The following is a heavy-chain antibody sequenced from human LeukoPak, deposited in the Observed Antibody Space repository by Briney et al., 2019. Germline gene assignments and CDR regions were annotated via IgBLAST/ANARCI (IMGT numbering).Heavy chain of an antibody. CDR1: GGSIRTRY. Sequence: SETLSLTCTVSGGSIRTRYRSWIRQPPGKGPEWIGCIFHSGNTNYNPSLKSRLTMSVDTSTNQFSLRLSSVTTADTAVYYCATGGGHYDTVHAFDMWGQGTLVTVSS. CDR3: ATGGGHYDTVHAFDM. D-gene: IGHD3-16*01. J-gene: IGHJ3*02. CDR2: IFHSGNT. V-gene: IGHV4-59*11.